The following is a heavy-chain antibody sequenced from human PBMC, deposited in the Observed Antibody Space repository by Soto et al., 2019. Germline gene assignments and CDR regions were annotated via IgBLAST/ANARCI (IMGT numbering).Heavy chain of an antibody. CDR3: ARHAGLVVVPAAIAH. V-gene: IGHV4-39*01. Sequence: SQTLSLTXTVSRGSISSRSYYWGWIRQPPGKGLEWIGSIYYSGSTYYNPSLKSRVTISVDTSKNQFSLKLSSVTAADTAVYYCARHAGLVVVPAAIAHWGQGTLVTVSS. CDR1: RGSISSRSYY. J-gene: IGHJ4*02. CDR2: IYYSGST. D-gene: IGHD2-2*02.